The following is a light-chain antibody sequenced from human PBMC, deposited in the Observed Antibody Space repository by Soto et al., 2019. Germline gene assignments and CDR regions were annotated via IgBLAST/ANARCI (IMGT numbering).Light chain of an antibody. J-gene: IGLJ1*01. CDR3: KSYAGSNTYG. Sequence: QSVLTQPPSASGSPGQSVTISCTGTKNDIGVYDFVSWYQHHPGKAPRLIIYEVAQRPSGVPDRFSGSKSGNTASLTVSGLQAADEADYFCKSYAGSNTYGFGSGTKV. CDR2: EVA. V-gene: IGLV2-8*01. CDR1: KNDIGVYDF.